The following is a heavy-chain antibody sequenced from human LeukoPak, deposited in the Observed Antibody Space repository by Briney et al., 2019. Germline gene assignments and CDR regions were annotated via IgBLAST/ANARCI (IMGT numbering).Heavy chain of an antibody. V-gene: IGHV1-2*02. CDR2: INPNSGGT. D-gene: IGHD5-24*01. Sequence: SVKVSCKASGYTFTGYYMHWVRQAPGQGREWMGWINPNSGGTNYAQKFQGRVTMTRDTSISTAYMELNRLRSDDTAVYYCASTRLDRDGSGFGYWGQGTLVTVSS. CDR1: GYTFTGYY. CDR3: ASTRLDRDGSGFGY. J-gene: IGHJ4*02.